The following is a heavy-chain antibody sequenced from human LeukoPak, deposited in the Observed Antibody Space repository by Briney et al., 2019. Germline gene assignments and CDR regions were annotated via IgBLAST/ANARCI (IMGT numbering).Heavy chain of an antibody. CDR3: ARDSSYYYDSSGSNFDY. V-gene: IGHV3-48*04. CDR2: ISSSSSTI. CDR1: GFTFSSYS. D-gene: IGHD3-22*01. Sequence: GGSLRLSCAASGFTFSSYSMNWVRQAPGKGLEWVSYISSSSSTIYYADSVKGRFTISRDNAKNSLYLQMNSLRAEDTAVYYCARDSSYYYDSSGSNFDYWGQGTLVTVSS. J-gene: IGHJ4*02.